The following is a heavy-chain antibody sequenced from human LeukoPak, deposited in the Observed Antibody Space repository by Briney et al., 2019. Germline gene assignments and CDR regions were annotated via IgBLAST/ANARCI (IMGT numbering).Heavy chain of an antibody. V-gene: IGHV3-74*01. CDR2: INGDGSST. Sequence: GGSLRLSCAASGFSFSRYWMHWVRQAPGKGLVWVSRINGDGSSTSYADSVKGRFTISRDNAKNTLYLQMNSLRAEDTAVYYCARDFYYYDSSGYPDYWGQGTLVTVSS. D-gene: IGHD3-22*01. J-gene: IGHJ4*02. CDR1: GFSFSRYW. CDR3: ARDFYYYDSSGYPDY.